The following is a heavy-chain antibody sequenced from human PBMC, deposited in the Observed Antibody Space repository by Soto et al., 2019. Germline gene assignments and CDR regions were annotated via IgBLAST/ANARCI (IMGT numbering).Heavy chain of an antibody. CDR3: AANWRGAYEGLFDL. Sequence: QVQLRESGPGLVKPSETLSITCNVSGGPISGYYWNWVRQPAGKGLEWIGRIYSAGTTDLNPSLKSRVIMSVDTSSNQFSLKLLSVTAADTAVYYCAANWRGAYEGLFDLWGQGTTVTVSS. CDR1: GGPISGYY. D-gene: IGHD1-1*01. J-gene: IGHJ3*01. V-gene: IGHV4-4*07. CDR2: IYSAGTT.